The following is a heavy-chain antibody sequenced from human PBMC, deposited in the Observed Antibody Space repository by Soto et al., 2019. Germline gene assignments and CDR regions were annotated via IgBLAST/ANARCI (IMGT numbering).Heavy chain of an antibody. Sequence: PETRSLTCTVSVYSVSSGYYWAWIRQPPGKGPEWIASIYHGDTTFYNPSLKSRITISVDTSNNQFSLKLTSVIAADTAVYYCARVHVMVVAGSTFDYWGHGTLVTVSS. V-gene: IGHV4-38-2*02. D-gene: IGHD6-19*01. CDR1: VYSVSSGYY. J-gene: IGHJ4*01. CDR2: IYHGDTT. CDR3: ARVHVMVVAGSTFDY.